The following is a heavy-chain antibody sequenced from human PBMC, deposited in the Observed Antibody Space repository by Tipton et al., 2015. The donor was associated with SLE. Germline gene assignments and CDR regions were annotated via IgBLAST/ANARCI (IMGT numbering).Heavy chain of an antibody. D-gene: IGHD4-17*01. CDR3: ARRGFYGDLDY. J-gene: IGHJ4*02. Sequence: WVRQPPGKGLEWIGSIYYTGSTYNNPSLKSRVATSVDTSKNQFSLKLSSVTAADTAVYYCARRGFYGDLDYWGQGTLVTVSS. CDR2: IYYTGST. V-gene: IGHV4-39*07.